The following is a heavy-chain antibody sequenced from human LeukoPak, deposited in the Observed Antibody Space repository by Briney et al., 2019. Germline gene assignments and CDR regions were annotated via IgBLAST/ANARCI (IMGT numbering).Heavy chain of an antibody. D-gene: IGHD2-2*01. CDR3: ARDLGPRSQLTSDY. CDR2: IWYDGSNK. CDR1: GFTFSSYG. J-gene: IGHJ4*02. Sequence: GGSLRLSCAASGFTFSSYGMHWVRQAPGKGLEWVAVIWYDGSNKYYADSVKGRFTISRDNSKNTLYLQMNSLRAEDTAVYYCARDLGPRSQLTSDYWGQGTLVTVSS. V-gene: IGHV3-33*01.